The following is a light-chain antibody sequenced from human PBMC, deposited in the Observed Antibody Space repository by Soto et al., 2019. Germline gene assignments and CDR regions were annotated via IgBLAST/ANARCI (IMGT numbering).Light chain of an antibody. CDR2: GFV. CDR3: QSYDRNIVI. CDR1: GSNIGAGYD. V-gene: IGLV1-40*01. J-gene: IGLJ2*01. Sequence: QSALTQPPSVSGAPGQRVTISCTGSGSNIGAGYDIHWYQHLPGTSPKLLIFGFVNRPSGVPDRFSGSRSGMSASLVITGLQADDEGDYFCQSYDRNIVIFGGGTKLTVL.